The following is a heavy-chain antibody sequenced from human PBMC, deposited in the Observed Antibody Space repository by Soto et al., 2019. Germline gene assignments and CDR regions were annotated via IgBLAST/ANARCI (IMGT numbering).Heavy chain of an antibody. J-gene: IGHJ6*02. CDR1: GFTFSTFW. CDR3: ARGLFNYYYGMDV. CDR2: IKQDGTER. V-gene: IGHV3-7*01. Sequence: PGGSLRLSCAASGFTFSTFWMSWVRQAPGKGLEWVANIKQDGTERNDVDSVKGRFTISRDNAKNSLYLQMNSLRAEDTAVYYCARGLFNYYYGMDVWGQGTTVTVS.